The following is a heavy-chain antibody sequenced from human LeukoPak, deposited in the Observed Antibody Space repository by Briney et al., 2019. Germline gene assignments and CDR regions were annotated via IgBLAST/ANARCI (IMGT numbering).Heavy chain of an antibody. D-gene: IGHD3/OR15-3a*01. CDR3: ARRRDFIDY. CDR2: CSSSGSTI. J-gene: IGHJ4*02. Sequence: KSGGSLRLSCAASGFTLSDYYMSWIRQAPGKGLEWVSYCSSSGSTIYYADSVKGRFAISRDNAKNSLYLQMNSLRAEDTAVYYCARRRDFIDYWGQGTLVTVSS. CDR1: GFTLSDYY. V-gene: IGHV3-11*01.